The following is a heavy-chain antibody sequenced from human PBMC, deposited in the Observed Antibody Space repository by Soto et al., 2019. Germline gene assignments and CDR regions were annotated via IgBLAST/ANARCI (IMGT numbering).Heavy chain of an antibody. Sequence: QVQLEQSGGEVKKPGSSVKVSCKASGVTFSKFIMTWVRQAPGLGLEWVGGIIPIFGTANYAQKFQGRVTITADESTNTSYLEVSNLSSEDTAVYYCAKVRYSSPMGYYYGMDVWGQGTAVTVSS. D-gene: IGHD6-19*01. J-gene: IGHJ6*02. CDR2: IIPIFGTA. V-gene: IGHV1-69*01. CDR1: GVTFSKFI. CDR3: AKVRYSSPMGYYYGMDV.